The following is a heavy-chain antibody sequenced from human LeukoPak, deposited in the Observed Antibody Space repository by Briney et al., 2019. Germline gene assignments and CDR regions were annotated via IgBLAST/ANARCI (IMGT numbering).Heavy chain of an antibody. D-gene: IGHD3-10*01. Sequence: RSGRSLRLSRAASGFTFSNYDMHWVRQVTGKGLEWVSGIGSAGDTNYLGSVKGRFTISRENAKNSLYLQMNSLRAEDTAVYYCARSTSFGSGSYPFDYWGQGTLVTVSS. CDR3: ARSTSFGSGSYPFDY. CDR2: IGSAGDT. V-gene: IGHV3-13*04. CDR1: GFTFSNYD. J-gene: IGHJ4*02.